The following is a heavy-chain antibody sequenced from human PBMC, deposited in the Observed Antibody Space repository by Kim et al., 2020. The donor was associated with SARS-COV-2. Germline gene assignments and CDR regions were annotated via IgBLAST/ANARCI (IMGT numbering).Heavy chain of an antibody. Sequence: PSLRIRAAITVDTSRNQFSLKLGSVTAADTAVYYCARQGLYMVAGRAFDYWGQGTLVTVSS. J-gene: IGHJ4*02. CDR3: ARQGLYMVAGRAFDY. D-gene: IGHD6-19*01. V-gene: IGHV4-39*01.